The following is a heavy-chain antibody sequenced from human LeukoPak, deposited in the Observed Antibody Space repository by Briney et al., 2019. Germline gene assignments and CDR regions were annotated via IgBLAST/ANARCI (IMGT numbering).Heavy chain of an antibody. J-gene: IGHJ4*02. CDR2: IYYSGST. V-gene: IGHV4-59*01. CDR3: VRGVSQCWTTFDY. Sequence: SETLSLTCTVSGGSISSYYWSWIRQPPGKGLEWIGYIYYSGSTNYNPSLKSRVTLSVDTSKNQFSLKLSSVTAADTAVYYCVRGVSQCWTTFDYWGQGTLVTVSS. D-gene: IGHD1-1*01. CDR1: GGSISSYY.